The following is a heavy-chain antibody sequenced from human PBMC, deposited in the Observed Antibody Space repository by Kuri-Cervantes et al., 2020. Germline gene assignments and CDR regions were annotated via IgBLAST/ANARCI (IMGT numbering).Heavy chain of an antibody. D-gene: IGHD2-2*01. CDR1: GGSFSGYY. CDR3: ARGTHCSSSTNCQPPYNWFDP. Sequence: GSLRLSCAVYGGSFSGYYWSWIRQPPGKGLEWIGEINHSGSTNYNPSLKSRVTISVDTSKNQFSLKLSSVTAADTAVYYCARGTHCSSSTNCQPPYNWFDPWGQGTLVTVSS. J-gene: IGHJ5*02. CDR2: INHSGST. V-gene: IGHV4-34*01.